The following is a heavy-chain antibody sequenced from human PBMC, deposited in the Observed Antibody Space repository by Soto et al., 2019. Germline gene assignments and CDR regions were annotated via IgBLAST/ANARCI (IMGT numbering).Heavy chain of an antibody. V-gene: IGHV3-30*18. Sequence: QVQLVASGGGVVQPGTCLRLSCAASGFTFSDHGMHWVRQTPARGLEWVAVLSSESSNAYYTGSVKGRFTMSRDNSKNTLYLQMHGLTTDDAAVYYCVKGPGVLPGYSIGWSYFDLGGQGTLVTVSS. D-gene: IGHD6-19*01. CDR2: LSSESSNA. CDR1: GFTFSDHG. J-gene: IGHJ4*02. CDR3: VKGPGVLPGYSIGWSYFDL.